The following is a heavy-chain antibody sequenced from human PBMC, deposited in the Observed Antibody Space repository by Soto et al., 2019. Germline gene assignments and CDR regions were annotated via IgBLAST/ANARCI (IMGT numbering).Heavy chain of an antibody. D-gene: IGHD3-22*01. J-gene: IGHJ4*02. Sequence: SSETLSLTCTVSGGSISSSSYSWGWIRQPPGKGLEWIGSIDYSGSTYSNPSLNSRVTMSVDTSKNQFSLKLSSVTAADTAVYYCARHYFDSSGYYLQGVDSWGQGTLVTVSS. V-gene: IGHV4-39*01. CDR2: IDYSGST. CDR1: GGSISSSSYS. CDR3: ARHYFDSSGYYLQGVDS.